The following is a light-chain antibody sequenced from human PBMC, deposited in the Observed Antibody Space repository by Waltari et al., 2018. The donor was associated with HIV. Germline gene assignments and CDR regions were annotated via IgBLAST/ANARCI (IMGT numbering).Light chain of an antibody. V-gene: IGLV2-14*03. CDR2: DAT. J-gene: IGLJ1*01. CDR1: GSDIGASDF. Sequence: HSALTQPASVSGSPGQSISISCSGTGSDIGASDFVSWYQQHPGRPPKLIIYDATNRPSVVSARFSASKSGTTASMTITGLQDEDEADYFCSSFTTSQTYIFGSGSRVTVL. CDR3: SSFTTSQTYI.